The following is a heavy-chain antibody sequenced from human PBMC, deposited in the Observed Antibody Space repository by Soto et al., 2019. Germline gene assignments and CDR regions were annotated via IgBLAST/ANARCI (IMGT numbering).Heavy chain of an antibody. V-gene: IGHV3-48*03. D-gene: IGHD1-1*01. Sequence: EVQLVESGGGLVQPGGSLRLSCAASGFTFSSYEMNWVRQAPGKGLEWLSYISSSGGSIYYADSVKGRFSISRDNAEHSLYHKRNSLRAEDTARYYCAREGQYNNETIDQRGRGTEIPVPS. CDR2: ISSSGGSI. J-gene: IGHJ4*02. CDR1: GFTFSSYE. CDR3: AREGQYNNETIDQ.